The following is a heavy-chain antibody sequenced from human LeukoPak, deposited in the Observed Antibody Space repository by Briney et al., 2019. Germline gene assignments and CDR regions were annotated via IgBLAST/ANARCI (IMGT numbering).Heavy chain of an antibody. CDR2: ISSSSSTI. V-gene: IGHV3-48*04. CDR1: GFTFSSYS. Sequence: GWSLRLSCAASGFTFSSYSMNWVRQAPGKGLEWVSYISSSSSTIYYADSVKGRFTISRDNAKNSLYLQMNSLRAEDTAVYYCARDLSLAVAGYPLDYWGQGTLVTVSS. CDR3: ARDLSLAVAGYPLDY. D-gene: IGHD6-19*01. J-gene: IGHJ4*02.